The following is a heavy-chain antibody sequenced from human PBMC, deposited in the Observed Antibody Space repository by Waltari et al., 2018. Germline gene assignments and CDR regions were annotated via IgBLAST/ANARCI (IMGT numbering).Heavy chain of an antibody. D-gene: IGHD6-19*01. J-gene: IGHJ4*02. CDR1: GFSLTTSRLR. CDR2: IYWDDDK. CDR3: AHRVAVAGYFDY. V-gene: IGHV2-5*02. Sequence: QITLKESGPTLVKPTQTLTLTCPFSGFSLTTSRLRVCRIRQPPGKALEWLALIYWDDDKRYSPSLKSRLTITKDTSKNQVVLTMTNMDPVDTATYYCAHRVAVAGYFDYWGQGTLVTVSS.